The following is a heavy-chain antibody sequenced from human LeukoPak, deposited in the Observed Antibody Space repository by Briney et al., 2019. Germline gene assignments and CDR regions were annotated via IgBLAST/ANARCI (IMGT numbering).Heavy chain of an antibody. CDR3: ARGPDIVVVPAANNDAFDI. D-gene: IGHD2-2*01. J-gene: IGHJ3*02. CDR1: GGSFSGYY. CDR2: INHSGST. Sequence: SETLSLTCAVYGGSFSGYYWSWIRQPPGKGLEWIGEINHSGSTNYNPSLKSRVTISVDTSKNQFSLKLSSVTAADTAVYHCARGPDIVVVPAANNDAFDIWGQGTMVTVSS. V-gene: IGHV4-34*01.